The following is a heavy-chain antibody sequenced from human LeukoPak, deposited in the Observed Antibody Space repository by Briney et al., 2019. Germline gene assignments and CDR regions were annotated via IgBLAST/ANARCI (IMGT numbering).Heavy chain of an antibody. V-gene: IGHV4-59*01. Sequence: SETLSLTCTVSGASITSYYWNWIRQPPGKGLEWIGYFYYSGSDSYNPSLKSRITISVDTSKNQFSLKLSSVTAADTAVYYCVRGYCSGGSCYHFDYWGQGTLVTVSS. CDR3: VRGYCSGGSCYHFDY. CDR1: GASITSYY. CDR2: FYYSGSD. J-gene: IGHJ4*02. D-gene: IGHD2-15*01.